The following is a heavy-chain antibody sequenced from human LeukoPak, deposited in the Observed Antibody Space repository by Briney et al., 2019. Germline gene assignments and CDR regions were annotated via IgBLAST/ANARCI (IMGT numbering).Heavy chain of an antibody. CDR2: MNPNSGNT. J-gene: IGHJ4*02. Sequence: GASVKVSCKASGYTFTSYDINWVRQATGQGLEWTGWMNPNSGNTGYAQKFQGRVTMTRNTSISTAYMELSSLRSEDTAVYYCARGLPGRGYDFWSGYQYYFDYWGQGTLVTVSS. V-gene: IGHV1-8*01. D-gene: IGHD3-3*01. CDR1: GYTFTSYD. CDR3: ARGLPGRGYDFWSGYQYYFDY.